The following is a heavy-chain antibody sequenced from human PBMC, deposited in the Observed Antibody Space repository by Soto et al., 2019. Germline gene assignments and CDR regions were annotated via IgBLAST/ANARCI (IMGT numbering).Heavy chain of an antibody. Sequence: SETLSLTCAVYGGSFSGYYWSWIRQPPGKGLEWIGEINHSGSTNYNPSLKSRVTISVDTSKNQFSLKLSSVTAADTAVYYCASSLGRRFLDIDYWGQGTLVTVSS. V-gene: IGHV4-34*01. CDR1: GGSFSGYY. J-gene: IGHJ4*02. CDR2: INHSGST. CDR3: ASSLGRRFLDIDY. D-gene: IGHD3-3*01.